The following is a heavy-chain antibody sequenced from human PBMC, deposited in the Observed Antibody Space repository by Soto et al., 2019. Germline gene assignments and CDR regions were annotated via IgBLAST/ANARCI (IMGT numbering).Heavy chain of an antibody. CDR2: ITSSSDTI. CDR1: GFTFSSFH. J-gene: IGHJ6*02. CDR3: ARVVVVIPPGYYYAMDV. V-gene: IGHV3-48*02. Sequence: GSLRLSCAASGFTFSSFHMNWVRQAPGRGLEWVAYITSSSDTIYYSDSVKGRFTISRDNGKNSLFLQMNSLRDEDTAVYYCARVVVVIPPGYYYAMDVWGQRTTVTVSS. D-gene: IGHD3-22*01.